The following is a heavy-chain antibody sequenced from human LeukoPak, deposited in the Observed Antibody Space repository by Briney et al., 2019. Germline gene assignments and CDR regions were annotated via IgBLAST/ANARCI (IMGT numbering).Heavy chain of an antibody. Sequence: SETLSLTCTVSGGSISSYYWSWIRQPPGKGLEWIGYIYYSGSTNYNPSLKSRVTISVDTSKNQFSLKLSSVTAADTAVYYCARTYHYDSSGFPFDYWGQGTLVTVSS. CDR2: IYYSGST. J-gene: IGHJ4*02. D-gene: IGHD3-22*01. CDR1: GGSISSYY. V-gene: IGHV4-59*08. CDR3: ARTYHYDSSGFPFDY.